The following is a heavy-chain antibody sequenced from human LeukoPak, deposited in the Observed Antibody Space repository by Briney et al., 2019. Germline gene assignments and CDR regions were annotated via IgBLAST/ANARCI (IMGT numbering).Heavy chain of an antibody. Sequence: GESLRLSCAASGFTFSSYAMSWLRQAPGKGLEWVAAISGSGRSTYYADSVKGRFTISRDNSKNTLYLQMKSLRGEDPGVSYCAKDLILAAAGHNWFDPWGQGNLVTVSP. D-gene: IGHD6-13*01. CDR3: AKDLILAAAGHNWFDP. J-gene: IGHJ5*02. CDR2: ISGSGRST. V-gene: IGHV3-23*01. CDR1: GFTFSSYA.